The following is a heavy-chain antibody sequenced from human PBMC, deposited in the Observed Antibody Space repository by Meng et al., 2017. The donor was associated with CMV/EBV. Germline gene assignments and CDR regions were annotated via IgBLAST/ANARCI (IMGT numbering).Heavy chain of an antibody. D-gene: IGHD3-22*01. Sequence: LQASGPGLVKPSETRSLTCTVAGGSISSDYWSWIRQPAGKGLEWIGRIYTSGSTNYNPSLKSRVTMSVDTSKNQFSLKLSSVTAADTAVYYCARGGLYYYDSSGHFDYWGQGTLVTVSS. V-gene: IGHV4-4*07. CDR3: ARGGLYYYDSSGHFDY. CDR1: GGSISSDY. J-gene: IGHJ4*02. CDR2: IYTSGST.